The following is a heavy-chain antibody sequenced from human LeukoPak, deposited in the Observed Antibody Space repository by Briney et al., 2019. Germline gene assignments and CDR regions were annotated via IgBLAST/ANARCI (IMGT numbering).Heavy chain of an antibody. CDR1: GFSFTAYS. CDR2: IGPGGDI. J-gene: IGHJ4*02. V-gene: IGHV3-48*01. CDR3: ARRFDS. Sequence: GGSLRLSCAASGFSFTAYSMNWVRQAPGRGLEWISYIGPGGDIYYADSVTGRFTVSRDTAKNSLYLQMNGLRVEDTAVYYCARRFDSWGQGTVFTVSS.